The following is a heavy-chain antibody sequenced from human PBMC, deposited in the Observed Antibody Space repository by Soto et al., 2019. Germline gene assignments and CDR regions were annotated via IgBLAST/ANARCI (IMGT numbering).Heavy chain of an antibody. Sequence: QVQLEQSGAEVKKPGSSVTVSCKASGDRFTSYAISWVRQAPGQGLEWVGTVLPVLGTTNYAQKLRGRVIITADESTSTAYRELGSLRSDDTAIYYCARDRADRGFDYWGQGTLVTVSS. CDR1: GDRFTSYA. J-gene: IGHJ4*02. CDR2: VLPVLGTT. V-gene: IGHV1-69*18. CDR3: ARDRADRGFDY. D-gene: IGHD3-10*01.